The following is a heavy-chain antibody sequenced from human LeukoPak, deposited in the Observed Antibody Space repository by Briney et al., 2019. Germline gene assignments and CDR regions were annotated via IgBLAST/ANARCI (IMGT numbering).Heavy chain of an antibody. CDR3: ARVASSGYPVGGRYFDY. CDR1: GYTFTSYY. CDR2: INPSGGST. J-gene: IGHJ4*02. V-gene: IGHV1-46*01. Sequence: ASVKVSCKASGYTFTSYYMHWVRQAPGQGLEWMGIINPSGGSTSYAQKFQGRVTMTRDMSTSTVYMELSSLRSEDTAVYYCARVASSGYPVGGRYFDYWGQGTLVTVSS. D-gene: IGHD3-22*01.